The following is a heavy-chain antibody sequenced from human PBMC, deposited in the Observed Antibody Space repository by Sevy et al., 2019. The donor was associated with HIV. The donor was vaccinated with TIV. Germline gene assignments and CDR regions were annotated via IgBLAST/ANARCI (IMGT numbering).Heavy chain of an antibody. D-gene: IGHD3-22*01. V-gene: IGHV1-18*01. J-gene: IGHJ6*02. CDR1: GYTFSTYG. CDR3: ARDRHFYDSSRCYYNYYGMDV. Sequence: ASVKVSCKASGYTFSTYGISWVRQAPGQGLEWIGWISGYNGNTNYPQYLQGRVTMTTDTSMATAYMELRSLRADDTAVYYCARDRHFYDSSRCYYNYYGMDVWGQGTTVTVSS. CDR2: ISGYNGNT.